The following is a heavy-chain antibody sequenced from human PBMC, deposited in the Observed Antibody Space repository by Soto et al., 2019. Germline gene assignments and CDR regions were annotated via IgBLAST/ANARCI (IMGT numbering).Heavy chain of an antibody. D-gene: IGHD6-19*01. CDR2: IYYSGST. J-gene: IGHJ4*02. CDR1: GGSISSSSYY. Sequence: SSETLSLTCTVSGGSISSSSYYWGWIRQPPGKGLEWIGSIYYSGSTYYNPSLKSRVTISVDTSKNQFSLKLSSVTAADTAVYYCARRPIPEAGKVFDYWGQGTLVTVSS. V-gene: IGHV4-39*01. CDR3: ARRPIPEAGKVFDY.